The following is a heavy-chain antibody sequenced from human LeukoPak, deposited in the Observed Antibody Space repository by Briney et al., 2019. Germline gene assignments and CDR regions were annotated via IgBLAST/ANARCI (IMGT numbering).Heavy chain of an antibody. CDR2: ISYDGSNK. Sequence: PGGSLRLSCAASGFTFSSYGMHWVRQAPGKGLEWVAGISYDGSNKYYADSVKGRFTISRDNSKNTLYLQMNSLRAEDTAVYYCAKDRVTYYYYYGMDVWGQGTTVTVSS. D-gene: IGHD2-21*02. J-gene: IGHJ6*02. V-gene: IGHV3-30*18. CDR1: GFTFSSYG. CDR3: AKDRVTYYYYYGMDV.